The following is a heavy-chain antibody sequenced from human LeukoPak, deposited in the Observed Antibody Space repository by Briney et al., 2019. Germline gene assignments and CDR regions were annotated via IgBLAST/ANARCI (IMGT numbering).Heavy chain of an antibody. CDR1: GYTFTSYY. D-gene: IGHD1-26*01. CDR3: ARTSGSYYHDY. V-gene: IGHV1-46*01. J-gene: IGHJ4*02. Sequence: ASVKASCKASGYTFTSYYMHWVRQAPGQGLEWMGIINPSGGSTSYAQKFQGRVTMTRDTSTSTVYMELSSLRSEDTAVYYCARTSGSYYHDYWGQGTLVTVSS. CDR2: INPSGGST.